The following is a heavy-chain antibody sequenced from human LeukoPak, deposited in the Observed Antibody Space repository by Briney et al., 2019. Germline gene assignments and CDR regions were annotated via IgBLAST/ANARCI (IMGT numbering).Heavy chain of an antibody. D-gene: IGHD6-13*01. V-gene: IGHV3-9*01. CDR2: ISWNTGRI. Sequence: PGRSLRLSCAASGFTFGDYAMHWVRRAPGKGLEWVSGISWNTGRIGYADSVKGRFTISRDNAKNSLYLQMNSLRAEDTALYYCAKDIRVAAPDWGGMDVWGQGTTVTVSS. J-gene: IGHJ6*02. CDR3: AKDIRVAAPDWGGMDV. CDR1: GFTFGDYA.